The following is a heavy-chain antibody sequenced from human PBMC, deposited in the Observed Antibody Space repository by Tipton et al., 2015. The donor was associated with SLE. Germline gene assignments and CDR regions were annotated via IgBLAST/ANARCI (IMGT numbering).Heavy chain of an antibody. V-gene: IGHV4-59*11. CDR3: ARGGIAADWYDY. CDR1: GGSISSHY. Sequence: TLSLTCTVSGGSISSHYWSWIRQPPGKGLEWIGYIYYSGSTNYNPSLKSRVTISVDTSKNQFSLKLSSVTAADTAVYYCARGGIAADWYDYWGQGTLVTVSS. CDR2: IYYSGST. J-gene: IGHJ4*02. D-gene: IGHD6-13*01.